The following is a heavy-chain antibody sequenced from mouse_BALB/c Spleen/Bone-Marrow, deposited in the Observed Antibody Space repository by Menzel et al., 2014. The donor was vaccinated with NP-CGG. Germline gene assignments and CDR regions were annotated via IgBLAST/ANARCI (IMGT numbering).Heavy chain of an antibody. CDR3: VYGRDWYFDV. CDR1: GFNIKDTY. D-gene: IGHD1-1*01. CDR2: MDPANGNT. J-gene: IGHJ1*01. Sequence: EVHLVESGAELVKPGASVKLSCTASGFNIKDTYMHWVKERPEQGLEGIGRMDPANGNTKYDPKFQGKATITADTSSNTAYLQLSSLTSEDTAVYYCVYGRDWYFDVWGAGTTVTVSS. V-gene: IGHV14-3*02.